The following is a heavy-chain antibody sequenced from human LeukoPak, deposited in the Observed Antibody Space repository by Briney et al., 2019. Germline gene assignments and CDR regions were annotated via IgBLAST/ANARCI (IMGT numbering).Heavy chain of an antibody. V-gene: IGHV4-39*01. Sequence: SETLSLTCTVSGGSISSSSYYWGWIRQPPGKGLEWIGSIYYSGSTYYNPSPKSRVTISVDTSKNQFSLKLSSVTAADTVVYYCARLPGWRSGWSLIAPFDYWGQGTLVTVSS. CDR3: ARLPGWRSGWSLIAPFDY. J-gene: IGHJ4*02. D-gene: IGHD6-19*01. CDR1: GGSISSSSYY. CDR2: IYYSGST.